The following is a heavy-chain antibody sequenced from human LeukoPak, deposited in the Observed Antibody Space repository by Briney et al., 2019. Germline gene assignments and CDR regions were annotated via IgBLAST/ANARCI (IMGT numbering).Heavy chain of an antibody. CDR2: INHSGST. CDR3: ARKGCSSTSCLPGGYWIDY. D-gene: IGHD2-2*01. V-gene: IGHV4-39*07. CDR1: GGSIRSSTFN. Sequence: SETLSLTCTVSGGSIRSSTFNWGWIRQPPGKGLEWIGEINHSGSTNYNPSLKSRVTISVDTSKNQFSLKLSSVTAADTAVYYCARKGCSSTSCLPGGYWIDYWGQGTLVTVSP. J-gene: IGHJ4*02.